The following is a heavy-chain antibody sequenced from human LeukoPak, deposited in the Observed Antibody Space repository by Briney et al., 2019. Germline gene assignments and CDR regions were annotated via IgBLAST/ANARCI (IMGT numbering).Heavy chain of an antibody. CDR3: ARVKVPAAAYYFDY. D-gene: IGHD2-2*01. J-gene: IGHJ4*02. CDR1: GYTFTRYG. CDR2: ISAYNGNT. Sequence: ASVKVSCKASGYTFTRYGISWVRQAPGQGLEWMGWISAYNGNTNYAQKLQGRVTMTTDTSTSTAYMELRSLRSDDTAVYYCARVKVPAAAYYFDYWGQGTLVTVSS. V-gene: IGHV1-18*01.